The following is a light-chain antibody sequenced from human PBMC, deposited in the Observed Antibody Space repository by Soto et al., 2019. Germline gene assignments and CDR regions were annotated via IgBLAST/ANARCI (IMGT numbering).Light chain of an antibody. CDR3: CSFAGSSTLV. Sequence: QSVLTQPASVSGSPGQSITISCTGTSSDVGSYDLVSWYQQHPGKAPKLIVYEVNKRPSGVSSRFSGSKSANTASLTISGLQAEDEADYYCCSFAGSSTLVFGGGTKLTVL. V-gene: IGLV2-23*02. CDR2: EVN. CDR1: SSDVGSYDL. J-gene: IGLJ2*01.